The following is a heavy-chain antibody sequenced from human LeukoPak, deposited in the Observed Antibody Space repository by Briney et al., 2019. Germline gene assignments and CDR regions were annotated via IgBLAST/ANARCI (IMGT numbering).Heavy chain of an antibody. V-gene: IGHV3-9*01. CDR1: GFTFDDYA. CDR2: ISWNSGSI. Sequence: PGRSLRLSCAASGFTFDDYAMHWVRQAPGKGLEWVSGISWNSGSIGYADSVKDRFTISRDNAKNSLYLQMNSLRAEDTALYYCAKDMNDYGDYGTVGYFDLWGRGTLVTVSS. D-gene: IGHD4-17*01. CDR3: AKDMNDYGDYGTVGYFDL. J-gene: IGHJ2*01.